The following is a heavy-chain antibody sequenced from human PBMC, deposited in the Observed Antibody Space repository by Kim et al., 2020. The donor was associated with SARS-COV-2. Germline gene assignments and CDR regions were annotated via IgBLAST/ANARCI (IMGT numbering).Heavy chain of an antibody. Sequence: GGSLRLSCEASGLTFSTYWMSWVRQAPGKGLEWVAYIKEDGSEKNYVDSVKGRFTISRDNAKNSLYLQMNSLRAEDTAVFYCAREFRMSGWAYYFDYWGQGTLVTVSS. J-gene: IGHJ4*02. CDR2: IKEDGSEK. CDR1: GLTFSTYW. V-gene: IGHV3-7*04. CDR3: AREFRMSGWAYYFDY. D-gene: IGHD3-9*01.